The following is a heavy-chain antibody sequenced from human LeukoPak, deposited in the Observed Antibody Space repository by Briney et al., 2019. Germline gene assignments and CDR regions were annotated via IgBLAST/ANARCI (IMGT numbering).Heavy chain of an antibody. CDR1: GFTFSGSA. D-gene: IGHD1-26*01. CDR2: IRSKANTYAT. V-gene: IGHV3-73*01. J-gene: IGHJ5*02. Sequence: GGSLRLSCAASGFTFSGSAMHWVRLASGKGLEWVGRIRSKANTYATAYAASVKGRFTISRDDSKNTAYLQMDSLKTEDTALYYCTRDRGTYNWLDPWGQGTLVTVSS. CDR3: TRDRGTYNWLDP.